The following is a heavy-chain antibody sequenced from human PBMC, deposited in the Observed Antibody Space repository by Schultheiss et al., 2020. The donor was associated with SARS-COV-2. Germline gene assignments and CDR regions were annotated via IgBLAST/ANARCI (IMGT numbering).Heavy chain of an antibody. CDR1: GGSISSYY. J-gene: IGHJ4*02. Sequence: SQTLSLTCTVSGGSISSYYWSWIRQPPGKGLEWIGYIYYSGSTNYNPSLKSRVTISVDTSKNQFSLKLSSVTAADTAVYYCARVYGGVDYWGQGTLVTVSS. D-gene: IGHD4-23*01. V-gene: IGHV4-59*01. CDR2: IYYSGST. CDR3: ARVYGGVDY.